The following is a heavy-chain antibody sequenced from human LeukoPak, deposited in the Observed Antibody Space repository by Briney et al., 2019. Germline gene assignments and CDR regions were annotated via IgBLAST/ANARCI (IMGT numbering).Heavy chain of an antibody. V-gene: IGHV1-18*01. Sequence: GASVKVSCKASGYTFTSYGISWVRQAPGQGLEWMGWISAYNGNTNYAQKLQGRVTMTTDTSTSTAYMELRSLRSDDTAVYYCARDAVVPAAPYYFDHWGQGTLVTVSS. CDR3: ARDAVVPAAPYYFDH. J-gene: IGHJ4*02. D-gene: IGHD2-2*01. CDR2: ISAYNGNT. CDR1: GYTFTSYG.